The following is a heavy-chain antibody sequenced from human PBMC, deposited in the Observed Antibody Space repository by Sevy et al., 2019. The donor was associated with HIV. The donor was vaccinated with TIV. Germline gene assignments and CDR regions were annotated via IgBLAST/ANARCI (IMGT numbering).Heavy chain of an antibody. D-gene: IGHD6-13*01. Sequence: GESLKISCVASGFTFSSYEMNWVRQAPGKGLEWVSHISTSGSIIHYEDSVKGRFTISRDNAKNQLYLQMNSLGAEDTAVYYCAGEDGSRQYFQYWGQGTLVTVSS. CDR3: AGEDGSRQYFQY. V-gene: IGHV3-48*03. CDR1: GFTFSSYE. J-gene: IGHJ1*01. CDR2: ISTSGSII.